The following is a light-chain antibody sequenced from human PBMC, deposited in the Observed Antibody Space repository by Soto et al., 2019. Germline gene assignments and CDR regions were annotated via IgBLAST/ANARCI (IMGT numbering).Light chain of an antibody. CDR2: GNG. J-gene: IGLJ1*01. CDR1: SSNIGSNI. V-gene: IGLV1-44*01. Sequence: QSVLTQPTSASGTPGQRVTISCSGSSSNIGSNIVNWYQQLPGTAPKLLLFGNGQRPSGVPDRFSVSKSGTSASLAISGLQSEDEADYYCAAWDDRLIGYVFGSGTKLTVL. CDR3: AAWDDRLIGYV.